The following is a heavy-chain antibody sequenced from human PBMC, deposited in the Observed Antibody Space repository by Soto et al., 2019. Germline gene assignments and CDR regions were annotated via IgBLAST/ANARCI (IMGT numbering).Heavy chain of an antibody. J-gene: IGHJ3*02. Sequence: GASVKVSCKASGYTFTGYYMHWVRQAPGQGLEWMGWINPNSGGTNYAQKFQGRVTMTRDTSISTAYMELSSLRSEDTAVYYCAREAYDSSGYYYSFGPQYAFDIWGQGTMVTVSS. CDR3: AREAYDSSGYYYSFGPQYAFDI. CDR1: GYTFTGYY. CDR2: INPNSGGT. V-gene: IGHV1-2*02. D-gene: IGHD3-22*01.